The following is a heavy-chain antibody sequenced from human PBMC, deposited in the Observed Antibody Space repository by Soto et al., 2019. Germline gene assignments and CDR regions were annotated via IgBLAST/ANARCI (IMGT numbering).Heavy chain of an antibody. CDR3: ARDWWDYGGNVGMYV. V-gene: IGHV4-31*03. CDR2: IHYSGST. CDR1: GGSISSGGYY. J-gene: IGHJ6*02. Sequence: QVQLQESGPGLVKPSQTLSLTCTVSGGSISSGGYYWSWIRQHPGKGMEGIGYIHYSGSTYYNPSLKSRVTISVDTSKNQCSLKLSSVTAADTAVYYCARDWWDYGGNVGMYVWGQGTTVTVSS. D-gene: IGHD4-17*01.